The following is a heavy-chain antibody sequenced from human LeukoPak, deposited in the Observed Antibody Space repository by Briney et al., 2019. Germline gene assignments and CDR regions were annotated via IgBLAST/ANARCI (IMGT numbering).Heavy chain of an antibody. Sequence: SETLSLTCTVSGGSISSSSYYWGWIRQPPGKGLEWIGSIYYSGSTYYNPSLKSRVTISVDTSKNQFSLKLSSVTAADTAVYYCARGVGELLSYYYYYYMDVWGKGTTVTISS. V-gene: IGHV4-39*07. D-gene: IGHD3-10*01. J-gene: IGHJ6*03. CDR1: GGSISSSSYY. CDR2: IYYSGST. CDR3: ARGVGELLSYYYYYYMDV.